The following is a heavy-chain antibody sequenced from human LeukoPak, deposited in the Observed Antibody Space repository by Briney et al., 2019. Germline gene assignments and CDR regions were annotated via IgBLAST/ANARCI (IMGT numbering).Heavy chain of an antibody. CDR1: GYSFTSYW. Sequence: GESLRISCKGSGYSFTSYWISWVRQMPGKGREWMGRIDPSDSYTNYSPSFQGHVTISADKSISTAYLQWSSLKASDTAMYYCARHVEYCSSTSCYRHNAFDIWGQGTMVTVSS. J-gene: IGHJ3*02. CDR3: ARHVEYCSSTSCYRHNAFDI. V-gene: IGHV5-10-1*01. D-gene: IGHD2-2*01. CDR2: IDPSDSYT.